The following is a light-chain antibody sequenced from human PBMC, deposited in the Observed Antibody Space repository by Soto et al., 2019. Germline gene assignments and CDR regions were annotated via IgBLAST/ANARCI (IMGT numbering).Light chain of an antibody. CDR3: QHHDTSPYT. CDR1: QRVTSSY. CDR2: GTS. J-gene: IGKJ5*01. V-gene: IGKV3-20*01. Sequence: EIVLTQYPGTLSLSPGERATLSCRASQRVTSSYLAWYQQKPGQAPRLLIYGTSTRATGIPDRFSGSGSGTDFILTISRLDPEDFAVYYCQHHDTSPYTFGQGTRLEIK.